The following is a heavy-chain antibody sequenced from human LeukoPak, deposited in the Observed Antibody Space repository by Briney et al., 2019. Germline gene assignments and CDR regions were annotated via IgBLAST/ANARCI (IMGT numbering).Heavy chain of an antibody. CDR1: GFTFSSYW. CDR3: ASVSFPSGYYFDY. CDR2: IKQDGSEK. D-gene: IGHD6-25*01. J-gene: IGHJ4*02. Sequence: GGSLRLSCAASGFTFSSYWMSWVRQAPGKGLEWVANIKQDGSEKYYVDSVKGRFTISRDNAKNSLYLQMNSLRAEDTAVYYCASVSFPSGYYFDYWGQGTLVTVSS. V-gene: IGHV3-7*01.